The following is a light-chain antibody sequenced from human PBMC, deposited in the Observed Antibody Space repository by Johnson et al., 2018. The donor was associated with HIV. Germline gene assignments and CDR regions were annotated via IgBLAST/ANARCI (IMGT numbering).Light chain of an antibody. CDR1: SSNIGNNY. V-gene: IGLV1-51*02. CDR2: ENN. Sequence: QSALTQPPSVSAAPGQKVTISCSGSSSNIGNNYVSWYQQLPGTAPTLLIYENNKRPSGIPDRFSGSKSGTSATLGITGLQTGDEADYCCATWDSSLSAYVFGTGTKVTVL. CDR3: ATWDSSLSAYV. J-gene: IGLJ1*01.